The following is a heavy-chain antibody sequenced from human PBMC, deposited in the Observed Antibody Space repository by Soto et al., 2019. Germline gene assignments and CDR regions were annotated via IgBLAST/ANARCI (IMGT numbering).Heavy chain of an antibody. CDR3: ARDLQLERLAEGHKMPEN. CDR1: GYTFTSYG. D-gene: IGHD1-1*01. J-gene: IGHJ4*02. CDR2: ISAYNGNT. V-gene: IGHV1-18*01. Sequence: QVQLVQSGAELKKPGASVKVSCKSSGYTFTSYGISWVRPAPGQGLEWMGWISAYNGNTDYAQKQQGIVTMTTDTSTSTAYMELRSLRSDDTAVYYGARDLQLERLAEGHKMPENWGQGTLVTVSS.